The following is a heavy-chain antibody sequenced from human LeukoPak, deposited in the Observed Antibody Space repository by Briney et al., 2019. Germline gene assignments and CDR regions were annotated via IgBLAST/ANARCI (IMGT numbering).Heavy chain of an antibody. J-gene: IGHJ4*02. D-gene: IGHD3-10*01. Sequence: ASVKVSCKASGYTFASYGISWVRQAPGQGLEWMGWISAYNGNTNYAQKLQGRVTMTTDTSTSTAYMELTSLRSDDTAVYYCARDKGILWFGELLEVDYWGQGTLVTVSS. CDR1: GYTFASYG. CDR3: ARDKGILWFGELLEVDY. V-gene: IGHV1-18*04. CDR2: ISAYNGNT.